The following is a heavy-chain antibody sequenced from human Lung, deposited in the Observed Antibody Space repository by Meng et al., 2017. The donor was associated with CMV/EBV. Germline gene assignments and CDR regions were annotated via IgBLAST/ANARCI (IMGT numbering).Heavy chain of an antibody. CDR1: GFTFDDHA. D-gene: IGHD4-17*01. CDR2: ISWNSGNM. V-gene: IGHV3-9*01. CDR3: VRDRNYGVYLGSDY. Sequence: GGSXRLXCAASGFTFDDHAMHWVRQAPGKGLEWVSGISWNSGNMGYADSVKGRFTISRDNAKNSLYLQMDNLGTEDTALYYCVRDRNYGVYLGSDYWGQGXLVTFSS. J-gene: IGHJ4*02.